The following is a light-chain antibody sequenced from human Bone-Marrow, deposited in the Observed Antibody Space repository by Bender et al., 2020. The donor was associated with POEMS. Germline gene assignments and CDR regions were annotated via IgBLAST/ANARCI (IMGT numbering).Light chain of an antibody. J-gene: IGLJ1*01. CDR1: SSNIGNNA. Sequence: QSVLTQPPSVSEAPRQTVTISCSGSSSNIGNNAVNWYQQVPGQAPKLLIYYDDLVPSGVSDRFSASKSGSTASLTISGLQAEDEADYYCSSYTSSSTLNYVFGTGTKVTVL. V-gene: IGLV1-36*01. CDR2: YDD. CDR3: SSYTSSSTLNYV.